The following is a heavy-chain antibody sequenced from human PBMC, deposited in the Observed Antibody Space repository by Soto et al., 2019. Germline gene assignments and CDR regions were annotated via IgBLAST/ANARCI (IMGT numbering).Heavy chain of an antibody. CDR1: GFTFSSYG. Sequence: HPGGSLRLSCAASGFTFSSYGMHWVRQAPGKGLEWVSYISSSSSTIYYADSVKGRFTISRDNAKNSLYLQMNSLRDEDTAVYYCARFGYEDSSGYYSEDYWGQGTLVTVSS. J-gene: IGHJ4*02. CDR3: ARFGYEDSSGYYSEDY. V-gene: IGHV3-48*02. CDR2: ISSSSSTI. D-gene: IGHD3-22*01.